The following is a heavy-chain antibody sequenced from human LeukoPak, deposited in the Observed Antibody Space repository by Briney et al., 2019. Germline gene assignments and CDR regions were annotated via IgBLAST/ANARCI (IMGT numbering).Heavy chain of an antibody. D-gene: IGHD6-19*01. CDR3: ARDSRSGWGNWFDP. V-gene: IGHV4-4*07. J-gene: IGHJ5*02. CDR2: IYTSGST. Sequence: PSETLSLTCTVSGVSISSYYWSWIRQPAGKGLEWVGRIYTSGSTNYNPSLKSRVTMSVDTSKNQFSLKLSSVTAADTAVYYCARDSRSGWGNWFDPWGQGTLVTVSS. CDR1: GVSISSYY.